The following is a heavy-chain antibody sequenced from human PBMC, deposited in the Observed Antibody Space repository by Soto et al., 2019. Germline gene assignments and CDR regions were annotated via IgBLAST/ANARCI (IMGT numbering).Heavy chain of an antibody. V-gene: IGHV3-21*04. D-gene: IGHD2-15*01. CDR3: ARDCCDEDSSTSGYYGLDV. J-gene: IGHJ6*02. Sequence: PGGSLRLSCAASGFTFSSYNMNWVRQAPGKGLEWVSSISSSSSYIYYADSVKGRFTISRDNAKNSLYLQMNSLRAEDTAVYYCARDCCDEDSSTSGYYGLDVWGQGTTVTVSS. CDR1: GFTFSSYN. CDR2: ISSSSSYI.